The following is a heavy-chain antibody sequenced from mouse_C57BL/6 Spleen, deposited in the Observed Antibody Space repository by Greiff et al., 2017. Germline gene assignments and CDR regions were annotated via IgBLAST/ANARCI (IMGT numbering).Heavy chain of an antibody. V-gene: IGHV5-9-1*02. CDR3: TRKAASSSFFDY. J-gene: IGHJ2*01. Sequence: EVKLMESGEGLVKPGGSLKLSCAASGFTFSSYAMSWVRQTPEKRLEWVAYISSGGDYIYYADTVKGRFTISRDNARNTLYLQMSSLKSEDTAMYYCTRKAASSSFFDYWGQGTTLTVSS. D-gene: IGHD1-1*01. CDR1: GFTFSSYA. CDR2: ISSGGDYI.